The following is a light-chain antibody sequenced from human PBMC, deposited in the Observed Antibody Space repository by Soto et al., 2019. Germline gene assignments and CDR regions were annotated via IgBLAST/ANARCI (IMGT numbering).Light chain of an antibody. J-gene: IGKJ4*01. V-gene: IGKV3-15*01. CDR1: KYISSK. CDR3: HQYNSWPLT. CDR2: GAS. Sequence: EIVMTQSPATLSMSPGERATLSCRASKYISSKVAWYQQIPGQAPRLLIYGASTRATGVPATFSGSGSGTELTLSISILQSAVYYCHQYNSWPLTFGGGTKVEIK.